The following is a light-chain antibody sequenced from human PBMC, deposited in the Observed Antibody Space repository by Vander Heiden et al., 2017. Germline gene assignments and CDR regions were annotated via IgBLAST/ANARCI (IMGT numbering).Light chain of an antibody. J-gene: IGKJ1*01. CDR3: QQYGSSPPWT. CDR2: GAA. CDR1: PSVSSIA. Sequence: DIVLTQPPGIPTLSPGERTTPSCRASPSVSSIALSWYQHKTGPAPRLLIVGAASRATGVPDRFSGSGAATDFTLTISRREPEEVAVYYCQQYGSSPPWTFGQGTKVEIK. V-gene: IGKV3-20*01.